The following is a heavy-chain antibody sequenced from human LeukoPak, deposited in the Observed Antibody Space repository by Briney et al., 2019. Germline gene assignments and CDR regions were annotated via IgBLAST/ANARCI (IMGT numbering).Heavy chain of an antibody. CDR1: GFTFSSYE. CDR2: ISSSGSTI. V-gene: IGHV3-48*03. J-gene: IGHJ5*02. CDR3: ARDDYGGNWFDP. D-gene: IGHD4-17*01. Sequence: GGSLRLSCAASGFTFSSYEMNWVRQAPGKGLEWVSYISSSGSTIYYADSVKGRFTISRDNAKNSLYLQMNSLRAEDTAVYYCARDDYGGNWFDPWGQGTLVTVSS.